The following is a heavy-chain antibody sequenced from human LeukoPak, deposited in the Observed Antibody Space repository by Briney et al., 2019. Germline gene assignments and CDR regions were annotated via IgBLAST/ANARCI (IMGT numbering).Heavy chain of an antibody. CDR2: IIPIFGTA. D-gene: IGHD3-9*01. V-gene: IGHV1-69*05. J-gene: IGHJ5*02. Sequence: ASVKVSCKASGGTFSSYAISWVRQAPGQGLEWMGGIIPIFGTANYAQKFQGRVTITTDESTSTAYMELSSLRSEDTAVYYCARGPYCDILTGFDPWGQGTLVTVSS. CDR1: GGTFSSYA. CDR3: ARGPYCDILTGFDP.